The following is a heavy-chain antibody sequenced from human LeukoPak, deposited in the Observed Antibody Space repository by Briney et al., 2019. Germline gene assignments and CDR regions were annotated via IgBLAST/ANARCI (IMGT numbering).Heavy chain of an antibody. CDR1: GYTFTRYY. CDR2: INPNSGGT. CDR3: ARAAWPGSCYVFDY. Sequence: GASVKVPCKASGYTFTRYYLHLVRHAPGQGLEWMGWINPNSGGTNYAQKFQGRVTMTRDTSISTAYMELRRPPPARPCVTYCARAAWPGSCYVFDYWGQGTLVTVSS. D-gene: IGHD2-15*01. V-gene: IGHV1-2*02. J-gene: IGHJ4*02.